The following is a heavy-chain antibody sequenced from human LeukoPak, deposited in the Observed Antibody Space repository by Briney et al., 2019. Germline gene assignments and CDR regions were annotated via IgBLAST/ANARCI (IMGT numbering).Heavy chain of an antibody. CDR2: ISSSSSYI. CDR3: ASPGTGETAY. V-gene: IGHV3-21*01. J-gene: IGHJ4*02. D-gene: IGHD7-27*01. Sequence: PGGSLRLSCAASGFTFSSYSMNWVRQAPGKGLEWVSSISSSSSYIYYADSVKGRFTISSDNAKNSLYLQMNSLRAEDTAVYYCASPGTGETAYWGQGTLVTVSS. CDR1: GFTFSSYS.